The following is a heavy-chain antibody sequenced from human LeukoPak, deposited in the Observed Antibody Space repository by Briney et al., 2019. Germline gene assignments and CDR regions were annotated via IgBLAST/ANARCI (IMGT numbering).Heavy chain of an antibody. CDR3: AKDRARGYR. Sequence: PGGSLRLSCAASGFTFSTYWMHWVRHAPGKGLEWVSRIKTDGTSTTYADSVKGRFTISRDNSKNTLYLQMNSLRAEDTAVYYCAKDRARGYRWGQGTLVTVSS. CDR2: IKTDGTST. D-gene: IGHD5-12*01. V-gene: IGHV3-74*01. J-gene: IGHJ4*02. CDR1: GFTFSTYW.